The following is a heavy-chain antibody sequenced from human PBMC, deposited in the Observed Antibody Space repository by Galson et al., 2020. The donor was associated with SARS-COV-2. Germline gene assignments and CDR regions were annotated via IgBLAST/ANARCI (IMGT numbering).Heavy chain of an antibody. Sequence: ASETLSLTCTVSGGSISTNNCIWGWIRQPPGKGLEWLGSIYYGGTTYYNPSLKSRVTISVDTSKNQFSLELSSVTAADTAVYYCARVDVVRGYGMDVWSQGTTVTVSS. CDR2: IYYGGTT. D-gene: IGHD3-10*02. CDR3: ARVDVVRGYGMDV. CDR1: GGSISTNNCI. V-gene: IGHV4-39*07. J-gene: IGHJ6*02.